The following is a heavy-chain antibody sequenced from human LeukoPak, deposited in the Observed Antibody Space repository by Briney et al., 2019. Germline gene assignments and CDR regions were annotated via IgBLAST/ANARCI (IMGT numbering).Heavy chain of an antibody. CDR2: IDTSGSAM. J-gene: IGHJ4*02. CDR1: GFTFSDNY. CDR3: ARARKGYYFDY. Sequence: GGSLRLSCAASGFTFSDNYMIWIRQAPGKGLEWVSYIDTSGSAMYYAVPVKGRFTISRDNARNSLYLQMNSLSAEDTAVYYCARARKGYYFDYWGQGTLVTVSS. D-gene: IGHD1-14*01. V-gene: IGHV3-11*04.